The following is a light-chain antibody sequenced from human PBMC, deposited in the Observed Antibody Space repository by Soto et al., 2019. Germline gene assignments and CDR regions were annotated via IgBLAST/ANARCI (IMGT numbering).Light chain of an antibody. CDR2: AAS. CDR3: QQSHITLA. CDR1: QSISSY. Sequence: DIQMTQSPSSLSASVGDRVTITCRASQSISSYLNWYQQKPGKAPNLLIYAASSLHSGVPSRFSGSGSGTDFSLTISSLQLEDFATYYRQQSHITLAVGGGTKVDSK. V-gene: IGKV1-39*01. J-gene: IGKJ4*01.